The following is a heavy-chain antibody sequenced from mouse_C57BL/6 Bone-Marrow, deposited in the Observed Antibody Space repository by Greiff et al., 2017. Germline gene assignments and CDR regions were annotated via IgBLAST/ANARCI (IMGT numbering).Heavy chain of an antibody. CDR1: GFTFSSYA. CDR2: ISDGGSYT. V-gene: IGHV5-4*01. CDR3: ARRGRNDAMDH. J-gene: IGHJ4*01. Sequence: EVHLVESGGGLVKPGGSLKLSCAASGFTFSSYAMSWVRQTPEKRLEWVATISDGGSYTYYPDNVKGRFTITRDNAKNNLYLQMSHLKSEDTARYYCARRGRNDAMDHWGQGTSVTVSS.